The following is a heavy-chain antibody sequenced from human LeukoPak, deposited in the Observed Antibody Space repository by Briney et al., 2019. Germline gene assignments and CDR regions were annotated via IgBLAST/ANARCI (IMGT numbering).Heavy chain of an antibody. D-gene: IGHD1-20*01. CDR2: INPSGGST. CDR3: ASLTGTADYYYHGMDV. V-gene: IGHV1-46*01. CDR1: GYTFTSYY. J-gene: IGHJ6*01. Sequence: ASVKVSCKASGYTFTSYYMHWVRQAPGQGLEWMGIINPSGGSTSYAQKFQGRVTMTRDTSTSTVYMELSSLRSEDTAVYYCASLTGTADYYYHGMDVWGQGTTVTVSS.